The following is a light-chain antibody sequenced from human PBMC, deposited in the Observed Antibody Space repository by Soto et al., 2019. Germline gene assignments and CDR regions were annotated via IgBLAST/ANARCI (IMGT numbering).Light chain of an antibody. CDR1: QSVFYSSISKNF. Sequence: DIVMTQSPDSLAVSLGERATINCKSSQSVFYSSISKNFLAWYQQKAGHPPKLLISWASTREPGVPDRFSGSGSGTDFTLTISSLQAEDVAVYYCQQYYGLPLSFGGGNKVEIK. CDR2: WAS. V-gene: IGKV4-1*01. CDR3: QQYYGLPLS. J-gene: IGKJ4*01.